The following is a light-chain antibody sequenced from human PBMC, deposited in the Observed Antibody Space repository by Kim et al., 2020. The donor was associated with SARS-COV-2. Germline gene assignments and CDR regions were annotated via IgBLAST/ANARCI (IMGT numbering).Light chain of an antibody. CDR3: QQGYNTPLT. V-gene: IGKV1-39*01. J-gene: IGKJ1*01. Sequence: ASVGDRVMITCRASQSFGSYLNWYQQKIGKAPKLLIYAASSLQGGVPSRCSGSGSGTDFTLTISSLQPEDFATYYCQQGYNTPLTFGQGTKVDIK. CDR2: AAS. CDR1: QSFGSY.